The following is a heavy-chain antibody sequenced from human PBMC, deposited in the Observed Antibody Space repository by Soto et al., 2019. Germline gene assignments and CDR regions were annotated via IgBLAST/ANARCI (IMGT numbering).Heavy chain of an antibody. J-gene: IGHJ6*02. D-gene: IGHD5-12*01. CDR3: ARDLPVAIGYYYGMDV. CDR2: ISYDGINK. Sequence: PGGSLRLFCAASGFTFSSYAMHWVRQAPGKGLEWVAVISYDGINKYYADSVKGRFTISRDNSKNTLYLQMNSLRAEDTAVYYCARDLPVAIGYYYGMDVWGQGTTVPVSS. V-gene: IGHV3-30-3*01. CDR1: GFTFSSYA.